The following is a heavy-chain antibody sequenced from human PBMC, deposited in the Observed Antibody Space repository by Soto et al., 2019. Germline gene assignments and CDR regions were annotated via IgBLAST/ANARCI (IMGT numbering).Heavy chain of an antibody. D-gene: IGHD2-15*01. CDR3: ARRAEGPSSRSGYFDY. J-gene: IGHJ4*02. CDR2: IYPGDSDT. V-gene: IGHV5-51*01. Sequence: GESLKISCKGSGYSFTSYWIGWVRQMPGKGLEWMGIIYPGDSDTRYSPSFQGQVTISADKSISTAYLQWSSLKASDTAMYYCARRAEGPSSRSGYFDYWGQGTLVTVSS. CDR1: GYSFTSYW.